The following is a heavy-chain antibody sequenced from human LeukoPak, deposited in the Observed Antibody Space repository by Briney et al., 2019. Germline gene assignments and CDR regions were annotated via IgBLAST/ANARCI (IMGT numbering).Heavy chain of an antibody. J-gene: IGHJ5*02. Sequence: ASVKVSCKASGGTFSSYAISWVRQAPGQGLEWTGRIIPILGIANYAQKFQGRVTITADKSTSTAYMELSSLRSEDTAVYYCARDYDFWSGSPPAWGQGTLVTVSS. V-gene: IGHV1-69*04. CDR3: ARDYDFWSGSPPA. CDR2: IIPILGIA. CDR1: GGTFSSYA. D-gene: IGHD3-3*01.